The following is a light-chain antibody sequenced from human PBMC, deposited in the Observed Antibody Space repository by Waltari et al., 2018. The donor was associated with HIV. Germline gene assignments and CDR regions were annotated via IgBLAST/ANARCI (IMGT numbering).Light chain of an antibody. CDR1: NIGSKS. Sequence: SYVLTQPPSVSVAPGQTARISCEGANIGSKSVHWYQQKPGQAPVLVVYYDTDRPSGIPERFSGSNSGNTATLIISGVEAGDEADYYCHVWDSFSDHRVFGGGTELTVL. J-gene: IGLJ2*01. V-gene: IGLV3-21*02. CDR2: YDT. CDR3: HVWDSFSDHRV.